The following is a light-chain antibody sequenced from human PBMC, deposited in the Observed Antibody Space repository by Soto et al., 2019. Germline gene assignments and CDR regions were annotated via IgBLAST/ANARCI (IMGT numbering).Light chain of an antibody. CDR3: AAWDDSLNGWV. V-gene: IGLV1-44*01. CDR1: SSNIGSNT. CDR2: TNN. J-gene: IGLJ3*02. Sequence: QSVLTQPPSASGTPGQRVTISCSGSSSNIGSNTVNWYQQLPGTAPKLLIYTNNQRPSGVPDRFSGSKSGTSASLAISGLQCEDEADYDCAAWDDSLNGWVFGGGTQLSVL.